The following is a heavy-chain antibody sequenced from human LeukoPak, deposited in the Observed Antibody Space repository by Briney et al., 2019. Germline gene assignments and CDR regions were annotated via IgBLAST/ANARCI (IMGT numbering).Heavy chain of an antibody. CDR3: ARNYYDSSGSPFDY. D-gene: IGHD3-22*01. J-gene: IGHJ4*02. CDR2: IYTSGST. Sequence: PSETLSLTCTVSGGYISTSNYYWGWIRQSPGKGLEWIGRIYTSGSTNYNPSLKSRVTISVDTSKNQFSLKLSSVTAADTAVYYCARNYYDSSGSPFDYWGQGTLVTVSS. V-gene: IGHV4-39*07. CDR1: GGYISTSNYY.